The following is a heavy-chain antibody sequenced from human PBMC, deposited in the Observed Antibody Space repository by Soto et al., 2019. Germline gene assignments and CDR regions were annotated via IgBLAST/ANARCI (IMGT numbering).Heavy chain of an antibody. CDR1: GFTFSSYG. CDR2: ISYDGSNK. D-gene: IGHD3-10*01. Sequence: QVQLVESGGGVVQPGRSLRLSCAASGFTFSSYGMHWVRQAPGKGLEWVAVISYDGSNKYYADSVKGRFTISRDNSKNTLYLQMNSLRADDTAVYYCAKELYYYGSGSNYYYGMDVWGQGTTVTVSS. V-gene: IGHV3-30*18. CDR3: AKELYYYGSGSNYYYGMDV. J-gene: IGHJ6*02.